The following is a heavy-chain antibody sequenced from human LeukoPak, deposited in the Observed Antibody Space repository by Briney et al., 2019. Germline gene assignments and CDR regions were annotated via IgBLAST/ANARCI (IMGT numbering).Heavy chain of an antibody. CDR2: INPNSGGT. J-gene: IGHJ6*03. CDR1: GYTFTGYY. D-gene: IGHD3-3*01. CDR3: ARAPSLEPAYMDV. Sequence: ASVKVSCKASGYTFTGYYIHWVRQAPGQGLEWMGWINPNSGGTNYAQKFQGRVTMTRDTSISTAYMELSRLRSDDTAVYYCARAPSLEPAYMDVWGKGTTVTVSS. V-gene: IGHV1-2*02.